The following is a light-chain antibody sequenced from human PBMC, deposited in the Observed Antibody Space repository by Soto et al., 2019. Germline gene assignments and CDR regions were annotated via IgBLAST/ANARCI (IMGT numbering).Light chain of an antibody. J-gene: IGKJ1*01. CDR3: QQYSSSPET. Sequence: EFVLTQSPGTLSLSPGERATLSCRASQTIRNNYLAWYQQKPGQAPRLLIYGASSRATGIPDRFSGSGSGADFTLSISRLEPEDFAVYYCQQYSSSPETFGQGTKVEIK. CDR2: GAS. CDR1: QTIRNNY. V-gene: IGKV3-20*01.